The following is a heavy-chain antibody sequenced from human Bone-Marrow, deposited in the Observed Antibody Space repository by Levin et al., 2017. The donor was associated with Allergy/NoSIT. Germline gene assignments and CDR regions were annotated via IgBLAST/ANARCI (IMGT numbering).Heavy chain of an antibody. CDR1: GGSISSSSYY. CDR2: IYYSGST. D-gene: IGHD2-21*02. V-gene: IGHV4-39*01. CDR3: ASSSQNCGGDCPFDY. J-gene: IGHJ4*02. Sequence: SQTLSLTCTVSGGSISSSSYYWGWIRQPPGKGLEWIGSIYYSGSTYYNPSLKSRVTISVDTSKNQFSLKLSSVTAADTAVYYCASSSQNCGGDCPFDYWGQGTLVTVSS.